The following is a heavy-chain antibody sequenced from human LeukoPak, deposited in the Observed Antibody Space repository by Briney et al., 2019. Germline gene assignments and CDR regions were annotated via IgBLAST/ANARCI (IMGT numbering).Heavy chain of an antibody. CDR1: GGSISSYY. Sequence: SETLSLTCTVSGGSISSYYWSWIRQPPGKGLEWIGYIYYSGSTNYNPSLKSRVTISVDTSKNQFSLKLSPVTAADTAVYYCAGLNYDSSGYYYWGQGTLVTVSS. J-gene: IGHJ4*02. V-gene: IGHV4-59*08. D-gene: IGHD3-22*01. CDR3: AGLNYDSSGYYY. CDR2: IYYSGST.